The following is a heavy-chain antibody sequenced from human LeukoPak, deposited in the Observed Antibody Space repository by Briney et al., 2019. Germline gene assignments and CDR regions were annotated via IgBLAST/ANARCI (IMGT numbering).Heavy chain of an antibody. CDR1: GFTFSSYA. V-gene: IGHV3-74*01. CDR3: IRDFRSADL. J-gene: IGHJ5*02. Sequence: GGSLRLACAASGFTFSSYAMSWVRQPPGKGLVWVSRIYVDGRTTNYADSVKGRFTISRDNAKNTVYLEMDSLSVEDTATYYCIRDFRSADLWGQGTLVTVTS. CDR2: IYVDGRTT.